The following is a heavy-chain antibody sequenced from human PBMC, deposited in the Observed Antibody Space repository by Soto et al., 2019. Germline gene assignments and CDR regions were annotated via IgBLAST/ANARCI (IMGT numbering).Heavy chain of an antibody. D-gene: IGHD2-8*02. CDR1: GFTVSSNY. Sequence: GGSLRLSCAASGFTVSSNYMSWVRQAPGKGLEWVSVIAYDGSNRYYADSVKGRLTISRDNSKNTLYLQMNSLRPEDTAVYYCAKDGGTGKYYDYWGQGTLVTVSS. CDR2: IAYDGSNR. CDR3: AKDGGTGKYYDY. V-gene: IGHV3-30*18. J-gene: IGHJ4*02.